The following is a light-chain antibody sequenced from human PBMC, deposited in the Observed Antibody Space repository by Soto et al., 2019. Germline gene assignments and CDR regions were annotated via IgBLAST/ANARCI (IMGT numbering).Light chain of an antibody. Sequence: QSALTQPASVSGSPGQSIAISCIGTSSDVGAYNYVSWYQQHPGKAPKLVIYDVNNRPSGVSNRFSGSKSGNTASLTISGLQAEDEADYYCDSYTTSGSVVFGGGTKLTVL. J-gene: IGLJ2*01. CDR1: SSDVGAYNY. CDR2: DVN. CDR3: DSYTTSGSVV. V-gene: IGLV2-14*03.